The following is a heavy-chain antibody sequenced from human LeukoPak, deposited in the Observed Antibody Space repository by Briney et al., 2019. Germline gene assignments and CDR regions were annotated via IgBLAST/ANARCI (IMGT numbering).Heavy chain of an antibody. J-gene: IGHJ5*02. CDR2: ISPDGSTA. V-gene: IGHV3-74*01. Sequence: AGGSLRLSCAASGFSISSYWMHWVRQVPGKGLVWVSRISPDGSTAGYADSVKGRFTASRDNARNTLYLQINSLRAEDSAVYYCTRDRTTITLFEPWGQGTLVTVSS. CDR3: TRDRTTITLFEP. D-gene: IGHD4-11*01. CDR1: GFSISSYW.